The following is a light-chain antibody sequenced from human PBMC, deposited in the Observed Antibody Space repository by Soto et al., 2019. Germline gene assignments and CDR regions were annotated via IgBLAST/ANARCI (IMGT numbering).Light chain of an antibody. V-gene: IGLV2-14*01. CDR3: SSYTSRRTVV. CDR2: EVS. J-gene: IGLJ2*01. Sequence: QSALTQPASVSGSPGQSITISCTGTSSDVGGYNYVSWYQQHPGKAPKLMIYEVSNRPSGVSNRFSGSKSGNTASLTISGLQAEDEADYYCSSYTSRRTVVFGGGTKLTV. CDR1: SSDVGGYNY.